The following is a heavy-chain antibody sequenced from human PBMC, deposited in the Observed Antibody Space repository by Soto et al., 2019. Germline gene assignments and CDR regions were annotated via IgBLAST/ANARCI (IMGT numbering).Heavy chain of an antibody. CDR3: ALVVGLYCGGDCTMHYFDY. V-gene: IGHV1-69*13. CDR2: TIPIFNTA. CDR1: GGTFSTHA. D-gene: IGHD2-21*02. J-gene: IGHJ4*02. Sequence: SVKVSCKASGGTFSTHAISWVRQAPGQGLEWMGGTIPIFNTANYAQKFQGRVTSTADESTRTAYMELSSLRSEDTAVDYCALVVGLYCGGDCTMHYFDYWGQGTLVTVSS.